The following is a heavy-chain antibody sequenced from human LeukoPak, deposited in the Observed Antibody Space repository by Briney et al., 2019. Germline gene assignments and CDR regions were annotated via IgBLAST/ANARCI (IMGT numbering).Heavy chain of an antibody. CDR1: GYTFTSYG. J-gene: IGHJ4*02. D-gene: IGHD3-10*01. CDR3: ARVARGVIIRRHYFDY. CDR2: ISAYNGNT. Sequence: GASVKVSCKASGYTFTSYGISWVRQAPGQGLEWMGWISAYNGNTNYAQKLQGRVTMTTDTSTSTAYMELRSLRSDDTAVYYCARVARGVIIRRHYFDYWGQGTLVTVSS. V-gene: IGHV1-18*01.